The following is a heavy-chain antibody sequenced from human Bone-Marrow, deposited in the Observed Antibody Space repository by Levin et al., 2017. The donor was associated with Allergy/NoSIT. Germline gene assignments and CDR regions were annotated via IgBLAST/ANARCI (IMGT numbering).Heavy chain of an antibody. Sequence: GSLRLSCAVYGGSFSGYYWSWIRQPPGKGLEWIGEINHSGSTNYNPSLKSRVTISVDTSKNQFSLKLSSVTAADTAVYYCARGEGYYDFWSGYPFDYWGQGTLVTVSS. D-gene: IGHD3-3*01. CDR2: INHSGST. CDR3: ARGEGYYDFWSGYPFDY. J-gene: IGHJ4*02. V-gene: IGHV4-34*01. CDR1: GGSFSGYY.